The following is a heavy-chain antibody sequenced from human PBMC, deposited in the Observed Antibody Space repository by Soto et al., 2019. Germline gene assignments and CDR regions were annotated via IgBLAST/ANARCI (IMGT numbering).Heavy chain of an antibody. Sequence: GGSLRLSCAASGFTFSSYSMNWVRQAPGKGLEWVSYISSSSSTIYYADSVRGRFTLSRNNAKNLLYLQMNSLRAEDTAVYYCARKTVPAAMEYYYYYYMDVWGKGTTVTVSS. CDR3: ARKTVPAAMEYYYYYYMDV. CDR2: ISSSSSTI. J-gene: IGHJ6*03. V-gene: IGHV3-48*01. D-gene: IGHD2-2*01. CDR1: GFTFSSYS.